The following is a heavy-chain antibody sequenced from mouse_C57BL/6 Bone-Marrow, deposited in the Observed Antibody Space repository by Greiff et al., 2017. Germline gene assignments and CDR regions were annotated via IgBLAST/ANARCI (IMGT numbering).Heavy chain of an antibody. V-gene: IGHV1-50*01. J-gene: IGHJ2*01. Sequence: QVQLQQSGAELVKPGASVKLSCKASGYTFTSYWMPWVKQRPGQGLEWIGEIDPSDSYTNYNQKFKGKATLTVDTSSSTAYMQLSSLTSEDSAVYYCAAAPFDFWGQGTTLTVSS. CDR3: AAAPFDF. CDR2: IDPSDSYT. CDR1: GYTFTSYW.